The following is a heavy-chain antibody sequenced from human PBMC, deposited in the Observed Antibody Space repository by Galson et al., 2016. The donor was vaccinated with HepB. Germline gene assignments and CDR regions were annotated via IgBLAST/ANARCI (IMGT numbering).Heavy chain of an antibody. CDR2: IYHSGET. V-gene: IGHV4-31*03. D-gene: IGHD3-10*01. Sequence: TLSLTCSVSGGSIRGGGYFWSWIRQYPGKGLEWIAYIYHSGETYYNPSLKDRVTMSVDTSKNQFSLRVTSVTAADTAVYYCARDSFGNNWFDPWGPGTLVTVSS. CDR3: ARDSFGNNWFDP. CDR1: GGSIRGGGYF. J-gene: IGHJ5*02.